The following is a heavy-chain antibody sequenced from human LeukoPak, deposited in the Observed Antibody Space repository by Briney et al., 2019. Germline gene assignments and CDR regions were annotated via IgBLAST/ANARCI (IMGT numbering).Heavy chain of an antibody. CDR1: GYTVTSYY. CDR3: ASVYKHGMDV. Sequence: ASVKVSCKASGYTVTSYYMHWVRQAPGQGLEWMAILNPSGGSSNYAQKFQGRATLTRATSTGTVYMELSSLRSEDTAVYYCASVYKHGMDVWGQGTTVIVSS. CDR2: LNPSGGSS. J-gene: IGHJ6*02. D-gene: IGHD5-24*01. V-gene: IGHV1-46*01.